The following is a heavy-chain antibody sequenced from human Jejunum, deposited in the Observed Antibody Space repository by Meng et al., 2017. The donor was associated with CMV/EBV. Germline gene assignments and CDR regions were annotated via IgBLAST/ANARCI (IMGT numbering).Heavy chain of an antibody. V-gene: IGHV3-11*01. Sequence: GCAYGDYYISGIRQAPGKESEWISYISDRGDTSSYAAFVKGRFTISRANGKKSLYLQINSLRAEDTAIYYGARHYSDRSGYLRALSYWGQGTLVTVSS. CDR1: GCAYGDYY. J-gene: IGHJ4*02. CDR2: ISDRGDTS. CDR3: ARHYSDRSGYLRALSY. D-gene: IGHD3-22*01.